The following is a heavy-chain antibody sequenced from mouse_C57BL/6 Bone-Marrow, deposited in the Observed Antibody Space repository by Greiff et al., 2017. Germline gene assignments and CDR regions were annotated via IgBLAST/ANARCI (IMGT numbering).Heavy chain of an antibody. CDR2: FYPGSGSI. V-gene: IGHV1-62-2*01. Sequence: QVQLQQSGAELVKPGASVKLSCKASGYTFTEYTIHWVKQRSGQGLEWIGWFYPGSGSIKYNEKFKDKATLTADKSSSTVYMELSRLTSEDSAVYFCARHGGAYYYGSYYAMDYWGQGASVTVSS. D-gene: IGHD1-1*01. CDR3: ARHGGAYYYGSYYAMDY. CDR1: GYTFTEYT. J-gene: IGHJ4*01.